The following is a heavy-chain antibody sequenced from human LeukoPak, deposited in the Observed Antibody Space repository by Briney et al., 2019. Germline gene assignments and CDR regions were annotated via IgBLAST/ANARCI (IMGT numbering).Heavy chain of an antibody. CDR1: GFTFSSYW. Sequence: GGSLRLSCAASGFTFSSYWMSWVRQAPGKGLEWVANIKQDGSEKYYVDSVKGRFTISGDNAKNSLYLQMNSLRAEDTALYNGGRDGRALLPWGQEPWSPSPQ. CDR2: IKQDGSEK. J-gene: IGHJ5*02. D-gene: IGHD2-15*01. V-gene: IGHV3-7*01. CDR3: GRDGRALLP.